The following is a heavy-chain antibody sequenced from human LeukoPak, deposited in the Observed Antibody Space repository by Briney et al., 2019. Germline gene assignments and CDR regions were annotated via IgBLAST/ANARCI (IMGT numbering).Heavy chain of an antibody. CDR2: IWYDGDRK. CDR3: AKDRSSWYYPFDS. Sequence: GGSLRLSCETSGFILGRYGMHWVRQAPGKGLEWVALIWYDGDRKYYADSVKGRFTISGDNSTNTVYLQVNSLRAEDTAVYYCAKDRSSWYYPFDSWGQGTLVTVSS. J-gene: IGHJ4*02. D-gene: IGHD3-3*01. V-gene: IGHV3-33*06. CDR1: GFILGRYG.